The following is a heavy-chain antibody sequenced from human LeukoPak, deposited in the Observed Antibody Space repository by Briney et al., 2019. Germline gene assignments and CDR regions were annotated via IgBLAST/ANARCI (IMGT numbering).Heavy chain of an antibody. CDR2: IVPSGSS. J-gene: IGHJ4*01. D-gene: IGHD6-19*01. CDR3: ARILYSSNIDY. V-gene: IGHV4-4*02. Sequence: NPSETLSLTCTVSDGSIFSRNWWSWVRQPPGQGLEWIGQIVPSGSSSYNPSLKSRVTISVDTSKNNLSLKLNSVSAADTAVYYCARILYSSNIDYLGQGNPVTVP. CDR1: DGSIFSRNW.